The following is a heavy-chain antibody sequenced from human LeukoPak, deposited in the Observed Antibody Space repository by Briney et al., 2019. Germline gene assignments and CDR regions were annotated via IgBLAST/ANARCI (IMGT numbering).Heavy chain of an antibody. CDR1: GGSISSYY. V-gene: IGHV4-59*08. CDR2: ICYSGST. D-gene: IGHD4-17*01. Sequence: SETRSLTCTVSGGSISSYYWSWIRQPPGKGLEWIGYICYSGSTNYNPSLKSRVTISVDTSKNQFSLKLSSVTAADTAVYYCARLVPTVTTRYYFDYWGKGTLVTVSS. J-gene: IGHJ4*02. CDR3: ARLVPTVTTRYYFDY.